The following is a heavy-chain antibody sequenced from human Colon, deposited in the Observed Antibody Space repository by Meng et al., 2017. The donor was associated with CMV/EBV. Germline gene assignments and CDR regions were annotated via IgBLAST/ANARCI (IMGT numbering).Heavy chain of an antibody. Sequence: GESLKISCEASGFTFSWYSMNWVRQAPGKGLEWVSSISRSSSYIYYADSVKGRFTISRDNSKNTLYLQMNSLTAEDTALYYCDGSDFWGQGTLVTVSS. V-gene: IGHV3-21*04. D-gene: IGHD6-25*01. CDR2: ISRSSSYI. J-gene: IGHJ4*02. CDR3: DGSDF. CDR1: GFTFSWYS.